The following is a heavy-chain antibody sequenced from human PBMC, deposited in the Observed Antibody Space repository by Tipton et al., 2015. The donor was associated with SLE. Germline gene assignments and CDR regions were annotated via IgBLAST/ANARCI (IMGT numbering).Heavy chain of an antibody. V-gene: IGHV4-61*01. J-gene: IGHJ3*02. D-gene: IGHD5-24*01. CDR2: IYYSGST. Sequence: TLSLTCTVSGDSISSATYYWGWIRQPPGKGLEWIGAIYYSGSTNYNPSPKSRVTISVDTSKNQFSLKLSSVTAADTAVYYCARDREMAGAFDIWGQGTMVTVSS. CDR3: ARDREMAGAFDI. CDR1: GDSISSATYY.